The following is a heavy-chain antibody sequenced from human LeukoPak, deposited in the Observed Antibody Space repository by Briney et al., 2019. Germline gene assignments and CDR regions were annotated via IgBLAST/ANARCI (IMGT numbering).Heavy chain of an antibody. CDR1: GGSISSYY. J-gene: IGHJ4*02. CDR2: IYYSGST. V-gene: IGHV4-59*08. D-gene: IGHD6-19*01. Sequence: PSETLSLTCTVSGGSISSYYWSWIRQPPGKGLEWIGYIYYSGSTNYNPSLKSRVTMSVDTSKNQFSLKLSSVTAADTAVYYCARQRSVAGTVDYWGQGTLVTVSS. CDR3: ARQRSVAGTVDY.